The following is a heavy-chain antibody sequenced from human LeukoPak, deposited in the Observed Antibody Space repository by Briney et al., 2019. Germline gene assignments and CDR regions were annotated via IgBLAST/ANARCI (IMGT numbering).Heavy chain of an antibody. D-gene: IGHD3-10*01. CDR3: ARSLRVRGVPDYMDV. Sequence: GGSLRPSCAASGFTVSSNYMTWVRQAPGKGLEWVSVIHKNAITYYADTVKGRFTISRDNSKNTLYLQMNNLRADDTAVYYCARSLRVRGVPDYMDVWGKGTTVTVSS. V-gene: IGHV3-53*01. CDR2: IHKNAIT. CDR1: GFTVSSNY. J-gene: IGHJ6*03.